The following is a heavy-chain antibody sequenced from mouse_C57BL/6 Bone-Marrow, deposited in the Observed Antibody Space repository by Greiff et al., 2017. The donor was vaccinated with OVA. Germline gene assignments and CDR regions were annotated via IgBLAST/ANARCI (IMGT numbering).Heavy chain of an antibody. Sequence: LVESGAELAKPGASVKLSCKASGYTFTSYWMHWVKQRPGQGLEWIGYINPSSGYTKYNQKFKDKATLTADKSSSTAYMQLSSLTYEDSAVYYCARAYSNYVYYFDYWGQGTTLTVSS. CDR2: INPSSGYT. J-gene: IGHJ2*01. V-gene: IGHV1-7*01. CDR1: GYTFTSYW. CDR3: ARAYSNYVYYFDY. D-gene: IGHD2-5*01.